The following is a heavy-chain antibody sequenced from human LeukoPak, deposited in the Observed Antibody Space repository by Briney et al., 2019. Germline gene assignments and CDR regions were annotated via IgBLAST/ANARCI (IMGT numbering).Heavy chain of an antibody. CDR3: ARAYYDFWSGSAHDAFDI. CDR1: GFTFSSYW. CDR2: INTDGSST. J-gene: IGHJ3*02. D-gene: IGHD3-3*01. Sequence: GGSLRLSCAASGFTFSSYWMHWVRQAPGKGLVWVSRINTDGSSTSYADSVKGRFTISRDNAKNTLYLQMNSLRAEDTAVYYCARAYYDFWSGSAHDAFDIWGQGTMVTVSS. V-gene: IGHV3-74*01.